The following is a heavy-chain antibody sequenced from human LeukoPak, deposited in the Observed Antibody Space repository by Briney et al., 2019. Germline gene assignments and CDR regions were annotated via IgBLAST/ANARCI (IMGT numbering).Heavy chain of an antibody. D-gene: IGHD3-22*01. CDR1: GFPFNSFF. J-gene: IGHJ4*02. Sequence: GGSLRLSCEASGFPFNSFFLNWVRLTPGRELEWVACINQDGSATFYRDSVRGLFIISRDNTNNSLYLQMDSLRAEDTAVYFCAKRGVVIRVILVGFHKEAYYFDSWGQGALVTVSS. CDR2: INQDGSAT. V-gene: IGHV3-7*01. CDR3: AKRGVVIRVILVGFHKEAYYFDS.